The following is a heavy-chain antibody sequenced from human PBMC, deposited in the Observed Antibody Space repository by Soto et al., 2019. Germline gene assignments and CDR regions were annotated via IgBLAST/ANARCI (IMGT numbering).Heavy chain of an antibody. J-gene: IGHJ4*02. V-gene: IGHV3-74*01. CDR1: GFTFSSYW. CDR2: MNMDGNII. CDR3: VRGDGDRSDGHGYFGRH. D-gene: IGHD2-21*01. Sequence: EVQLVESGGGLVQPGGSLRLSCAASGFTFSSYWMHWVRQAPGTGLEWVSRMNMDGNIISYVDSVKGRCTISRDNPKKTLYRKMNSAGVEDTGVCYGVRGDGDRSDGHGYFGRHWGQGSLVTVSS.